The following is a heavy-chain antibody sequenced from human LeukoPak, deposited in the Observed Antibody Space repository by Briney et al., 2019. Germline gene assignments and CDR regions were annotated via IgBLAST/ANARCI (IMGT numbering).Heavy chain of an antibody. CDR3: ARSFFCTRSTCYELPYYYYYYMDV. CDR2: IFYSGST. J-gene: IGHJ6*03. CDR1: GGSISSYY. Sequence: SETLSLTCTVSGGSISSYYWSWIRQPPGKGLEWIGYIFYSGSTNYNPSLKSRVTISVDTSKNQFSLRLNSVTPEDTAVYYCARSFFCTRSTCYELPYYYYYYMDVWGKGTTVTISS. D-gene: IGHD2-2*01. V-gene: IGHV4-59*12.